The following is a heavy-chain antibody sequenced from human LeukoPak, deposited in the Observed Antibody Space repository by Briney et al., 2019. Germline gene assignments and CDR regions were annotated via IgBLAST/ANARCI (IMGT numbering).Heavy chain of an antibody. J-gene: IGHJ5*02. CDR3: ARVAYDFWSGPTYNWFDP. CDR1: GGSISSSSYY. Sequence: SETLSLTCTVSGGSISSSSYYWGWIRQPPGKGLEWIGYIYYSGSTNYNPSLKSRVTISVDTSKNQFSLKLSSVTAADTAVYYCARVAYDFWSGPTYNWFDPWGQGTLVTVSS. V-gene: IGHV4-61*05. CDR2: IYYSGST. D-gene: IGHD3-3*01.